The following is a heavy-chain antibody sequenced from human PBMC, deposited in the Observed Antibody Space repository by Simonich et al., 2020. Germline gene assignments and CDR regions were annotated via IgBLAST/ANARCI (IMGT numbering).Heavy chain of an antibody. Sequence: QGQLLQSGAEVTKPGASVKFSCKAAAYTFPSYDINWVRQATGQGLEWMGWMNPNSGNTGYAQKFQGRVTITRNTAISTAYMGLSVVSVGCTSESYCDRASGGMSGEYVDWWGQWGLGTLV. CDR1: AYTFPSYD. D-gene: IGHD2-8*02. V-gene: IGHV1-8*03. CDR3: DRASGGMSGEYVDWWGQ. J-gene: IGHJ1*01. CDR2: MNPNSGNT.